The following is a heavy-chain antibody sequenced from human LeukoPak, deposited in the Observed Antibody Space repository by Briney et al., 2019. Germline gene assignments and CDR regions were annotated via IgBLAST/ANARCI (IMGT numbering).Heavy chain of an antibody. J-gene: IGHJ4*02. D-gene: IGHD2-2*01. V-gene: IGHV3-74*01. CDR3: AKQGSKSQRYYFDY. CDR2: INGDGSRT. Sequence: PGGSLRLSCAASGFTFSSYWMHWVRQPLGKGLVWVSRINGDGSRTNYADSVKGRFTISRDNSKNTLYLQMNSLRAEDTAVYYCAKQGSKSQRYYFDYWGQGTLVTVSS. CDR1: GFTFSSYW.